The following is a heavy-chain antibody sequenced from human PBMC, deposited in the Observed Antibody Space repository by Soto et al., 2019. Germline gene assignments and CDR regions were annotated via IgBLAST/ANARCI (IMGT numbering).Heavy chain of an antibody. Sequence: SETLSLTCTVSGDSISNYYWAWIRQPPGKGLEWIGYVHSNGNTHHNPSLKSRVTISMDTSKNQFSLNLNSVTAADTAVYYCARVCSSTSCYGALDYWGQGTLVTVSS. D-gene: IGHD2-2*01. CDR2: VHSNGNT. CDR3: ARVCSSTSCYGALDY. CDR1: GDSISNYY. V-gene: IGHV4-59*08. J-gene: IGHJ4*02.